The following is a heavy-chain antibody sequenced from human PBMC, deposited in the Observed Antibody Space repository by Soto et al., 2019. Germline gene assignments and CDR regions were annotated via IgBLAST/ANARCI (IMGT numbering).Heavy chain of an antibody. CDR3: ATLPHYGDPNAGF. J-gene: IGHJ4*02. Sequence: QQQLQESGPGLVKPSETLSLTCTFSSDSISSSKYIWGWIRQPPGKGLEWIGSIYYSGSPHYNSSLKSRVTISVDTSKNHFSLKLTSMTAADTAVYYCATLPHYGDPNAGFWGQGILVTVSS. CDR2: IYYSGSP. V-gene: IGHV4-39*02. CDR1: SDSISSSKYI. D-gene: IGHD4-17*01.